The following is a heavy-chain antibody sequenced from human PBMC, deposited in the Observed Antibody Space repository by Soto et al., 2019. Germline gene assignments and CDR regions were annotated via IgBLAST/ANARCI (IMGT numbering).Heavy chain of an antibody. Sequence: SVKVSCKASGGTFSSYAISWVRQAPGQGLEWMGGIIPIFGTANYAQKFQGRVTITADESTSTAYMELSSLRSEDTAVYYCAREGSSPGLTWFDPWGQGTLGTVS. V-gene: IGHV1-69*13. J-gene: IGHJ5*02. D-gene: IGHD6-6*01. CDR1: GGTFSSYA. CDR3: AREGSSPGLTWFDP. CDR2: IIPIFGTA.